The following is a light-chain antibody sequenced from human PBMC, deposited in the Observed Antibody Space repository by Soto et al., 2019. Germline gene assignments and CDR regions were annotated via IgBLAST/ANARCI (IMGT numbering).Light chain of an antibody. CDR3: NSSTTSSTPLYV. J-gene: IGLJ1*01. V-gene: IGLV2-14*03. Sequence: QSALTQPASVSGSPGQSISISCTGTSSDIGGYNHVSWYQQHPGKAPKLMIYDVSNRPSGVSNRFSGSKSGNTASLTISGLQAEDEADYYCNSSTTSSTPLYVFGTGTKVTVL. CDR1: SSDIGGYNH. CDR2: DVS.